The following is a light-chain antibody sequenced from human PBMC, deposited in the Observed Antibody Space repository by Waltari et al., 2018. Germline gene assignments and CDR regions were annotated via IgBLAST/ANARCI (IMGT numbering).Light chain of an antibody. CDR3: SSYTTSSTFYV. CDR2: DVT. J-gene: IGLJ1*01. Sequence: QSALTQPASVSGSPGQSITISCTGTSRDVGGYNFVSWYQQRPGKAPKLMIYDVTNRPSGISKRFSGSKSVNTASLTISGLQAEDEADYYCSSYTTSSTFYVFGTGTKVTVL. CDR1: SRDVGGYNF. V-gene: IGLV2-14*03.